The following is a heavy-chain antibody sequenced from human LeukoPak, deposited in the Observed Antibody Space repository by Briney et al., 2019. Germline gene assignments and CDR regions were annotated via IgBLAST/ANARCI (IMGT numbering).Heavy chain of an antibody. CDR1: GYTFTGYY. Sequence: ASVKVSCKASGYTFTGYYMHWVRQAPGQGLEWMGWINPNSGGTNYAQKFQSRVTMTRDTSISTAYMELSSLRSEDTAVYYCATDFPPNYYDSSGYHRYYFDYWGQGTLVTVSS. CDR2: INPNSGGT. V-gene: IGHV1-2*02. J-gene: IGHJ4*02. D-gene: IGHD3-22*01. CDR3: ATDFPPNYYDSSGYHRYYFDY.